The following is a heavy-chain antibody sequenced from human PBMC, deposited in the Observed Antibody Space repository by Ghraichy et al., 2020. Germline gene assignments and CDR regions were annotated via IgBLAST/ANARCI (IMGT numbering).Heavy chain of an antibody. D-gene: IGHD5-18*01. V-gene: IGHV4-31*03. CDR1: GGSISSGGYY. Sequence: SETLSLTCTVSGGSISSGGYYWSWIRQHPGKGLEWIGYIYYSGSTYYNPSLKSRVTISVDTSKNQFSLKLSSVTAADTAVYYCATKTERGYSYGWYFDYWGQGTLVTVSS. CDR3: ATKTERGYSYGWYFDY. J-gene: IGHJ4*02. CDR2: IYYSGST.